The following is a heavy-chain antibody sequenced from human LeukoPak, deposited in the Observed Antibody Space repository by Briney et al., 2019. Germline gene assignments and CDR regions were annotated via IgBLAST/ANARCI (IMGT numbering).Heavy chain of an antibody. J-gene: IGHJ4*02. CDR2: IGIRGDT. CDR3: ARGGIQVSGIDEFDY. CDR1: GFIFIDYD. V-gene: IGHV3-13*01. D-gene: IGHD6-19*01. Sequence: GGSLRLSCAASGFIFIDYDMHWVRQVIGKGLEWVSAIGIRGDTQYSGSVKGRFTISRENAESSLYLQMNSLRAEDTAVYYCARGGIQVSGIDEFDYWGQGTLVTVSS.